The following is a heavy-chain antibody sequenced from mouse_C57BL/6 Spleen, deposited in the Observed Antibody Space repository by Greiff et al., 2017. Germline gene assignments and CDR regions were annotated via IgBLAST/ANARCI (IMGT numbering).Heavy chain of an antibody. CDR2: IYPSDSET. J-gene: IGHJ2*01. CDR1: GYTFTSYW. V-gene: IGHV1-61*01. CDR3: ARRGYGRYYFDY. D-gene: IGHD2-2*01. Sequence: VQLQQPGAELVRPGSSVKLSCKASGYTFTSYWMDWVKQRPGQGLEWIGNIYPSDSETHYNQKFKDKATLTVDKSSSTAYMQLSSLTSEDSAVSYCARRGYGRYYFDYWGQGTTLTVSS.